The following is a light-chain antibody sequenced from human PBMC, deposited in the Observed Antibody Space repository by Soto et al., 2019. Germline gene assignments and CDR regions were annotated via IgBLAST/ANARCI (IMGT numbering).Light chain of an antibody. V-gene: IGKV3-20*01. J-gene: IGKJ5*01. CDR3: QQYGSSPIT. Sequence: EIVLTQSPVTLSLSPGERATLSCRASQSIGNYLAWYQQKPGQAPRLLIYDASNRATGIPDRFSGSGSGTDFTLTISRLEPEDFAVYYCQQYGSSPITFGQGTRLEIK. CDR1: QSIGNY. CDR2: DAS.